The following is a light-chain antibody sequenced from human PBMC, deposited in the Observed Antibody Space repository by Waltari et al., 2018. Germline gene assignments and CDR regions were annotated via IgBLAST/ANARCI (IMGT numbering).Light chain of an antibody. J-gene: IGLJ1*01. CDR1: SNDLGDYNY. Sequence: QSALTQPASVSGSPGQSITISCTGTSNDLGDYNYVSWYQQYPGKVPKVMIYDVSNRLSGVSNRFSGSKSGNTASLTISALLAEDEADYYCFSYTGTSTYVFGTGTTVTVL. CDR2: DVS. CDR3: FSYTGTSTYV. V-gene: IGLV2-14*01.